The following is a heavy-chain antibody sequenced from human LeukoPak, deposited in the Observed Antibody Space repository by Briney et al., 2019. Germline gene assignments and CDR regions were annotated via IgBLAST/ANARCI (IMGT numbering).Heavy chain of an antibody. J-gene: IGHJ5*02. CDR1: GFPFSSFW. V-gene: IGHV4-34*01. D-gene: IGHD6-13*01. Sequence: GSLRLSCAASGFPFSSFWMTWVRQAPGKGLEWIGEINHSGSTNYNPSLKSRVTISIDTSKNQFSLKLSSVTAADTAVYYCAREANIAAAIVWFDPWGQGTLVTVSS. CDR3: AREANIAAAIVWFDP. CDR2: INHSGST.